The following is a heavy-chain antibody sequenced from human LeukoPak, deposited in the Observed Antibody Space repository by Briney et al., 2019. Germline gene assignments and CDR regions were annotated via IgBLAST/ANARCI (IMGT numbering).Heavy chain of an antibody. CDR1: GGSISSSSYY. CDR3: ARMTPNRRGTDY. V-gene: IGHV4-39*01. D-gene: IGHD3-16*01. CDR2: IYYSGST. Sequence: PSETLSLTCTVSGGSISSSSYYWGWIRQPPGKGLEWIGSIYYSGSTYYNPSLKSRVTISVDTSKNQFSLKLSSVTAADTAVYYCARMTPNRRGTDYWGQGTLVTVSS. J-gene: IGHJ4*02.